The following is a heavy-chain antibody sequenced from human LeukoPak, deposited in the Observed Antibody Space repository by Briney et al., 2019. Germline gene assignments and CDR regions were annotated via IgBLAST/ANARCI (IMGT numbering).Heavy chain of an antibody. Sequence: GGSLRLSCAASGFTFRSYAMSWVRQAPGKGLEWVSAISGSGDITYYADSVKGRFTMSRDNFKNTLYLQRNSLRAEDTAVYYCAKVSRFAVVPAAMLDYWGQGIQVTVSS. V-gene: IGHV3-23*01. CDR3: AKVSRFAVVPAAMLDY. CDR2: ISGSGDIT. D-gene: IGHD2-2*01. CDR1: GFTFRSYA. J-gene: IGHJ4*02.